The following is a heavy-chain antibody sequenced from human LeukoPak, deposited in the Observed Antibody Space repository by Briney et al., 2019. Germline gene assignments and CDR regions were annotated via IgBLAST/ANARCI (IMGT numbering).Heavy chain of an antibody. CDR1: GGTFSSYA. CDR3: ARARPQNYDSSRYYSAAFDI. J-gene: IGHJ3*02. CDR2: ISAKNGNT. Sequence: GASVKVSCKASGGTFSSYAISWVRQAPGQGLEWVGWISAKNGNTNYGQDFQGRVTVTRDTSTSTVYMELRRLRSDDTAVYYCARARPQNYDSSRYYSAAFDIWGQGTMVTVSS. D-gene: IGHD3-22*01. V-gene: IGHV1-18*01.